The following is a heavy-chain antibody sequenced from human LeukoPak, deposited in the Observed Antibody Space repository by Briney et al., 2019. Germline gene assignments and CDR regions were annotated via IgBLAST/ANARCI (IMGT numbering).Heavy chain of an antibody. Sequence: ASVKVSCKASGGTFSSYAISWVRQAPGQGLEWMGGIIPIFGTANYAQKFQGRVTITADESTSTAYMELSGLRSEDTAVYYCARSIVVVPAARYWDWFDPWGQGTLVTVSS. CDR3: ARSIVVVPAARYWDWFDP. CDR2: IIPIFGTA. D-gene: IGHD2-2*01. CDR1: GGTFSSYA. V-gene: IGHV1-69*13. J-gene: IGHJ5*02.